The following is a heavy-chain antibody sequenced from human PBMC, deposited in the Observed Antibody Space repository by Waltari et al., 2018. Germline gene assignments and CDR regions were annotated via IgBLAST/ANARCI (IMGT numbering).Heavy chain of an antibody. J-gene: IGHJ4*02. D-gene: IGHD6-19*01. V-gene: IGHV3-43*02. CDR2: ISKDGDTT. Sequence: HGVRQAPGKGLGWVSLISKDGDTTYYADSVEGRFTISRDSSKNSLYLQMNSLRTEDSALYYCVKDIEEGSGWGLDFWGQGTLVTVSS. CDR3: VKDIEEGSGWGLDF.